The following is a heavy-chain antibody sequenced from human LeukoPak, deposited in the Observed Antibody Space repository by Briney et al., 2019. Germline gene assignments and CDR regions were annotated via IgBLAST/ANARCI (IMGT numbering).Heavy chain of an antibody. D-gene: IGHD6-13*01. CDR3: AKDTSEQQLADFDY. V-gene: IGHV3-23*01. CDR2: ISGSGGST. J-gene: IGHJ4*02. Sequence: PGGSLRLSCAASGFTFSSYAMRWVGQAPGKGREGVSAISGSGGSTDYADSGKGRFTIARENSKNTLYLQMNSLRAEDTAVYYCAKDTSEQQLADFDYWGQGTLVTVSS. CDR1: GFTFSSYA.